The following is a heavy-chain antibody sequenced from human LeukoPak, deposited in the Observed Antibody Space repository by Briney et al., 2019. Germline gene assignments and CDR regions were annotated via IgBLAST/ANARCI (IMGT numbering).Heavy chain of an antibody. D-gene: IGHD4-23*01. Sequence: ASVKVSCKASGYTFTSYYMHWVRQAPRQGLEWMGIVNPSGGSTSYAQKSQGRVTMTRDTSTSTVYMELSSLRSEDTAVYYCARDGTTVVTPDWYFDLWGRGTLVTVSS. CDR2: VNPSGGST. V-gene: IGHV1-46*01. J-gene: IGHJ2*01. CDR3: ARDGTTVVTPDWYFDL. CDR1: GYTFTSYY.